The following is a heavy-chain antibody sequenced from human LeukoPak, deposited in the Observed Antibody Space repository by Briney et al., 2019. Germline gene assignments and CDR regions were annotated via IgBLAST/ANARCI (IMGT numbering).Heavy chain of an antibody. Sequence: GGSLRLSCAASGFTFSSYGMHWVRQAPGKGLEWVAVISYDGSNKYYADSVKGRFTISRDNSKNTLYLQMNSLRAEDTAVYYCAKDRPWFYWGQGTLATVSS. CDR3: AKDRPWFY. J-gene: IGHJ4*02. D-gene: IGHD3-10*01. CDR2: ISYDGSNK. CDR1: GFTFSSYG. V-gene: IGHV3-30*18.